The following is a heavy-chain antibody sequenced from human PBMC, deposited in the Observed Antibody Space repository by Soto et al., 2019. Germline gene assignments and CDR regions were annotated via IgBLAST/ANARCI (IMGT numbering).Heavy chain of an antibody. V-gene: IGHV3-23*01. D-gene: IGHD2-15*01. Sequence: GGSLRLSCAASGFTFSSYAMSWVRQAPWKGLEWVSAISGSGGSTYYADSVKGRFTISRDNSKNTLYLQMNSLRAEDTAVYYCATQYCSGGSCYPETSDYWGKGTLVTVST. CDR2: ISGSGGST. CDR3: ATQYCSGGSCYPETSDY. CDR1: GFTFSSYA. J-gene: IGHJ4*02.